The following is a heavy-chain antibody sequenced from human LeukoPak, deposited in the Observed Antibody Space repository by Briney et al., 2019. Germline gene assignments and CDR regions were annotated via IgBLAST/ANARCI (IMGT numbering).Heavy chain of an antibody. J-gene: IGHJ4*02. CDR1: GFNLRNYW. CDR2: INSDGGST. CDR3: AREGGVTMVRGVLRY. Sequence: GGSLRLSCGASGFNLRNYWMHWVRQAPGQRPVWVSRINSDGGSTTYADSVKGRFTISRNNAKNTLYLDMNSLRAEDTAVYYCAREGGVTMVRGVLRYWGQGALVTVSS. D-gene: IGHD3-10*01. V-gene: IGHV3-74*03.